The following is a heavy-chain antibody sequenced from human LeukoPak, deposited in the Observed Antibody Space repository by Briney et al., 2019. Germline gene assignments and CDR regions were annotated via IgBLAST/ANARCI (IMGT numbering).Heavy chain of an antibody. CDR1: GFTFSSYA. CDR3: AKPLLVTTIYYFDY. Sequence: GGSLRLSCAASGFTFSSYAMSWVRQAPGKGLEWVSAISGSGGSTYYADFVKGRFTISRDNSKNTLYLQMNSLRAEDTAVYYCAKPLLVTTIYYFDYWGQGTLVTVSS. D-gene: IGHD5-12*01. V-gene: IGHV3-23*01. J-gene: IGHJ4*02. CDR2: ISGSGGST.